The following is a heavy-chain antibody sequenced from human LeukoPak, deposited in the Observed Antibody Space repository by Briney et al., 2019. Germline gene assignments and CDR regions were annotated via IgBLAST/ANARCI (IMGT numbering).Heavy chain of an antibody. J-gene: IGHJ5*02. CDR1: GGSISSGGYS. Sequence: PSQTLSLTCAVSGGSISSGGYSWSWLRQPPGKGLEWIGYIYHSGSTYYNPSLKSRVTISVDRSKNQFSLKLSSVTAADTAVHYCARGSYDILTGYYKPPPDVSWFDPWGQGTLVTVSS. CDR2: IYHSGST. D-gene: IGHD3-9*01. V-gene: IGHV4-30-2*01. CDR3: ARGSYDILTGYYKPPPDVSWFDP.